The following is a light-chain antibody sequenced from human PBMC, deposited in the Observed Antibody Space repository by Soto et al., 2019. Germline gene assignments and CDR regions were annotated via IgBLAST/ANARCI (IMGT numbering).Light chain of an antibody. CDR1: QSVNNY. J-gene: IGKJ4*01. V-gene: IGKV3-11*01. Sequence: EIVLTQSPATLSLSPGERATLSCRASQSVNNYLAWYQQKPGQAPRLLIFDASNRATGIPARFSGSGSGTDFTLPISRLEPEDFAVYYCQQRYDWPLTFGGGTKVEIK. CDR2: DAS. CDR3: QQRYDWPLT.